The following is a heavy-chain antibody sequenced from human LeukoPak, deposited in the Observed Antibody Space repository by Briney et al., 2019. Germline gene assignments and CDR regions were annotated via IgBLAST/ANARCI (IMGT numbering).Heavy chain of an antibody. CDR3: ARGQCYYDSSGGYYRYYFDY. Sequence: PSGTLSLTCTVSGGSISSYYWSWIRQPPGRGLEWIGDIYYSGTTNYNPSLKSRVTISVDTSKNQFSLKLSSVTAADTAVYYCARGQCYYDSSGGYYRYYFDYWGQGTLVTVSS. CDR1: GGSISSYY. V-gene: IGHV4-59*01. CDR2: IYYSGTT. J-gene: IGHJ4*02. D-gene: IGHD3-22*01.